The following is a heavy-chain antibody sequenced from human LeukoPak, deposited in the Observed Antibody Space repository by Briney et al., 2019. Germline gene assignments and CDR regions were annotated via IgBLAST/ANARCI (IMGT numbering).Heavy chain of an antibody. D-gene: IGHD2-2*01. CDR2: ISYDGSNK. CDR1: GFTFSSYG. Sequence: GGSLRLSCAASGFTFSSYGMHWVRQAPGKGLEWVAVISYDGSNKYYADSVKGRFTISRDNSKNTLYLQMNSLRAEDTAVYYCARVYCSSTSCQGYYYYYMDVWGKGTTVTVSS. CDR3: ARVYCSSTSCQGYYYYYMDV. J-gene: IGHJ6*03. V-gene: IGHV3-30*03.